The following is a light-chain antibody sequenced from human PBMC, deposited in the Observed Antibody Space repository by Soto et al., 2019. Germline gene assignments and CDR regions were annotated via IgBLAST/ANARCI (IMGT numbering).Light chain of an antibody. CDR2: DAS. CDR1: QSVRSY. Sequence: EIVLTQSPVTLPLSPGERATLSCRASQSVRSYLAWYQQKPGQAPRLLIYDASNRATGVAARFSGSGSGTDFTLTISSLEPEDFAVYYCQQRSDWPLTFGQGTRLDIK. CDR3: QQRSDWPLT. V-gene: IGKV3-11*01. J-gene: IGKJ5*01.